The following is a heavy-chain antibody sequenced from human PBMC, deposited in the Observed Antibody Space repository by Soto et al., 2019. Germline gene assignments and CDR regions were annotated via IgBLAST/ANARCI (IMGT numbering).Heavy chain of an antibody. V-gene: IGHV5-51*01. D-gene: IGHD2-15*01. CDR2: IYPGDSDT. CDR3: ARHRTTGYSLAAFDI. J-gene: IGHJ3*02. Sequence: GESLKISCKGSGYSFTSYLIGWVRQMPGKGLEWMGIIYPGDSDTRYSPSFQGQVTISVDKSISTAYLHWSSLKASDAAMYYCARHRTTGYSLAAFDIWGQGTMVTVSS. CDR1: GYSFTSYL.